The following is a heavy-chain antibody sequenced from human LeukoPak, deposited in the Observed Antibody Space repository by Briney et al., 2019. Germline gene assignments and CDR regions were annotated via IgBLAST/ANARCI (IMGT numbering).Heavy chain of an antibody. Sequence: GGSLRLSCAASGFTFSSYGMHWVRQAPGKGLEWVAFIRYDGSNKYYADSVKGRFTISRDNSKNTLYLQMNSLRVEDTAVYYCAKRVGDYYDSSGYSSHWGQGTLVTVSS. CDR1: GFTFSSYG. V-gene: IGHV3-30*02. CDR3: AKRVGDYYDSSGYSSH. J-gene: IGHJ4*02. CDR2: IRYDGSNK. D-gene: IGHD3-22*01.